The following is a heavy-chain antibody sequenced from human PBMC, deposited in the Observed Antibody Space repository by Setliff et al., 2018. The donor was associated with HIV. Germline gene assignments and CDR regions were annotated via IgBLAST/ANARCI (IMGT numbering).Heavy chain of an antibody. D-gene: IGHD3-22*01. V-gene: IGHV4-30-4*08. CDR1: GDSIANNDYY. J-gene: IGHJ3*02. Sequence: SETLSLTCTVSGDSIANNDYYWSWIRQPPGKGLEWIGYIYYTGNTHYNPSLQSQLTISIDTSKQQFSLRLSSVTAADTAVYYCARVGLSSGFELDIWGQGTMVTVSS. CDR3: ARVGLSSGFELDI. CDR2: IYYTGNT.